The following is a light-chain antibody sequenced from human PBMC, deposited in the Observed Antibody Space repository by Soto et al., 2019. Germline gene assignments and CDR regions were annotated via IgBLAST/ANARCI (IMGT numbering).Light chain of an antibody. J-gene: IGKJ1*01. CDR1: QSVSSN. CDR3: QQYGSSPRT. CDR2: GAS. Sequence: EIVMTQSPATLSLSPGERATLSCRASQSVSSNLAWYQQKPGQAPRLLIYGASTRATGIPDRFSGSGSGSDFTLTISRLEPEDFAVYCCQQYGSSPRTFGQGTKVDIK. V-gene: IGKV3-20*01.